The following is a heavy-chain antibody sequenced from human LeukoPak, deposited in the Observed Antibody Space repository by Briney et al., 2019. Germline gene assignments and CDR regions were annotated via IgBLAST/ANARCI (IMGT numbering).Heavy chain of an antibody. J-gene: IGHJ4*02. CDR2: ISSSSSYI. Sequence: GGSLRLSCAASGFTFSSYSMTWVRQAPGKGLEWVSSISSSSSYIYYADSVKGRFTISRDNSKNTLYLQMNSLRAEDTAVYYCAKNFDSSGYYYFDYWGQGTLVTVSS. CDR1: GFTFSSYS. D-gene: IGHD3-22*01. CDR3: AKNFDSSGYYYFDY. V-gene: IGHV3-21*04.